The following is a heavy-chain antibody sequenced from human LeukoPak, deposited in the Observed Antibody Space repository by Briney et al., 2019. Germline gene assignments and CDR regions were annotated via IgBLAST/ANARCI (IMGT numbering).Heavy chain of an antibody. J-gene: IGHJ4*02. V-gene: IGHV3-21*04. D-gene: IGHD3-3*01. CDR1: GFTFSTYS. CDR2: ISSRSSYI. CDR3: AREVLSGDY. Sequence: PGGSLRLSCAASGFTFSTYSMNWVRQAPGKGLQWVSSISSRSSYIYYADSVKGRFTISRDNAKNSLYLQMNSLRAEDTALYYCAREVLSGDYWGQGTLVTVSS.